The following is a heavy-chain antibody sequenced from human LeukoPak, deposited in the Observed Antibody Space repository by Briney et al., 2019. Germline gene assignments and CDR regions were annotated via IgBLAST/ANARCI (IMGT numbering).Heavy chain of an antibody. J-gene: IGHJ4*02. CDR3: AKDQAGIAARWAY. D-gene: IGHD6-6*01. V-gene: IGHV3-30*18. CDR1: GFTFSSYS. Sequence: GGSLRLSCAASGFTFSSYSMNWVRQAPGKGLEWVAVISYDGSNKYYADSVKGRFTIFRDNSKNTLYLQMNSLRAEDTAVYYCAKDQAGIAARWAYWGQGTLVTVSS. CDR2: ISYDGSNK.